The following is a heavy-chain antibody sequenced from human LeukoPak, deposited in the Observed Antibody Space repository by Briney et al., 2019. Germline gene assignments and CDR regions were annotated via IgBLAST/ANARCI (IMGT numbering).Heavy chain of an antibody. CDR1: GFTFSSYA. D-gene: IGHD3-22*01. Sequence: GGSLRLSCAASGFTFSSYAMHWVRQAPGKGLEWVAVISYDGSNKYYADSVKGRFTISRDNSKNTLYLQMNSLRAEDTAVYYCARGDYYDSKPFDYWGQGTLVTVSS. CDR2: ISYDGSNK. V-gene: IGHV3-30-3*01. CDR3: ARGDYYDSKPFDY. J-gene: IGHJ4*02.